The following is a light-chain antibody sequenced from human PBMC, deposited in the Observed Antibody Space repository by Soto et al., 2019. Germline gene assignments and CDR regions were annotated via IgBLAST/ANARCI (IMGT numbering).Light chain of an antibody. CDR1: SLPKQY. CDR3: QSADYTSSYPYV. J-gene: IGLJ1*01. Sequence: SYELTQPPWVSVSPGQTARITCAGDSLPKQYAYWYQHKPDQAPVLVIFKDSERPSGIPERFSGSSSGTTVTLTISGVQAEDEADYYCQSADYTSSYPYVFGTGTKVTVL. CDR2: KDS. V-gene: IGLV3-25*02.